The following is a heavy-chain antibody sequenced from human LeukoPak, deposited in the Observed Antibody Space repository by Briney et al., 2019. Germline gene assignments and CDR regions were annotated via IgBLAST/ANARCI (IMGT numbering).Heavy chain of an antibody. Sequence: GGSLRLSCAASGFTFSSYGMHWVRQAPGKGLEWVAFIRYDGSNKYYADSVKGRFTISRDNSKNTLYLQMNSLRAEDTAVYYCAKEVYDFWSGQGYFDYWGQGTLVTVSS. CDR2: IRYDGSNK. CDR3: AKEVYDFWSGQGYFDY. D-gene: IGHD3-3*01. CDR1: GFTFSSYG. V-gene: IGHV3-30*02. J-gene: IGHJ4*02.